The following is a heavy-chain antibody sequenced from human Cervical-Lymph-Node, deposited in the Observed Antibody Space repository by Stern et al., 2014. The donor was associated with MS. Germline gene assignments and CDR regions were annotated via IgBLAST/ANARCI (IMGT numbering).Heavy chain of an antibody. CDR3: ASAYSSSPYYFDY. J-gene: IGHJ4*02. V-gene: IGHV3-33*01. D-gene: IGHD6-13*01. Sequence: VQLVQSGGGVVQPGRSLRLSCAASGFSFSRYAMHWVRQAPGKGLEWVALIWYDGSNPYYADSVTGQFTITRDNFKNTLYRQVNSLRAEDTAVYYCASAYSSSPYYFDYWGQGTLVTVSS. CDR2: IWYDGSNP. CDR1: GFSFSRYA.